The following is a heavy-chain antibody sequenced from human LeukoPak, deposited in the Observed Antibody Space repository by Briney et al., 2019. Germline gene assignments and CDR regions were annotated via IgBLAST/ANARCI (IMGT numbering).Heavy chain of an antibody. J-gene: IGHJ4*02. Sequence: PGGALELSWAASGFPFNTYSMNWLRLAPGKGVEGGSSISPDSNYKYYVDSVKGRFIISRDNAKNSLYLQMNSLRAEDTAVYYCVRGGYRGFDYEYWGQGTLVTVSS. D-gene: IGHD5-12*01. CDR1: GFPFNTYS. V-gene: IGHV3-21*01. CDR3: VRGGYRGFDYEY. CDR2: ISPDSNYK.